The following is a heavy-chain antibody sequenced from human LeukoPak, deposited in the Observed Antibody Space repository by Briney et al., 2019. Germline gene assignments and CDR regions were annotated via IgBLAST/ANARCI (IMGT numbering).Heavy chain of an antibody. CDR1: GGSISSYY. J-gene: IGHJ3*02. CDR3: AITPVGGGFGPPGAFDI. CDR2: IYYSGST. Sequence: PSETLSLTCTVSGGSISSYYWSWIRQPPGKGLEWIGYIYYSGSTNYNPSLKSRVTISVDTSKNQFSLKLSSVTAADTAVYYCAITPVGGGFGPPGAFDIWGQGTMVTVSS. D-gene: IGHD3-10*01. V-gene: IGHV4-59*12.